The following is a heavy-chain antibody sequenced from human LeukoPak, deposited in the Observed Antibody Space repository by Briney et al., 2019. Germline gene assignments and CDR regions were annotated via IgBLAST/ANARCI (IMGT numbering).Heavy chain of an antibody. CDR1: KFTFSNYA. Sequence: GGSLRLSCVASKFTFSNYAMSWVRQAPGTGPEWVSAIRGSGGTTYYVDSVKGRFTISRDNSKNTLFLQMNSLRPEDSAVYYCAKGTTAGGGGSTSFDYWGQGTLVTVSS. CDR3: AKGTTAGGGGSTSFDY. D-gene: IGHD4-11*01. CDR2: IRGSGGTT. J-gene: IGHJ4*02. V-gene: IGHV3-23*01.